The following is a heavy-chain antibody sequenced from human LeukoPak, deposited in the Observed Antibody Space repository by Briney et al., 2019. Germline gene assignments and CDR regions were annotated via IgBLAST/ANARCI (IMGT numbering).Heavy chain of an antibody. CDR1: GGSFSGYY. CDR2: INHSGST. V-gene: IGHV4-34*01. J-gene: IGHJ4*02. Sequence: PSETLSLTCAVYGGSFSGYYWSWIRQPPGKGLEWIGEINHSGSTNYNPSLKGRVTISVDTSKNQFSLKVNPVTAADTAVYYCARGPYDYGDHVSAGPDYWGQGTLVTVSS. CDR3: ARGPYDYGDHVSAGPDY. D-gene: IGHD4-17*01.